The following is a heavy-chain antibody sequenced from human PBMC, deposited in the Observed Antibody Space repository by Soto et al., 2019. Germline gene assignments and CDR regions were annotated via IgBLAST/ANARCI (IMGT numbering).Heavy chain of an antibody. CDR2: VWYDGTNK. J-gene: IGHJ4*02. Sequence: QVQLVESGGGVVQPGRSLRLSCEASGFTFKSYGMHWVRQAPGKGLEWVAVVWYDGTNKKYADSVKGRFNIYIDDSKNTLYLQMDRLLAEDTGIYYCARGGHSSSWYRLEAYFFDYWGQGSLVTVSS. CDR3: ARGGHSSSWYRLEAYFFDY. CDR1: GFTFKSYG. D-gene: IGHD6-13*01. V-gene: IGHV3-33*01.